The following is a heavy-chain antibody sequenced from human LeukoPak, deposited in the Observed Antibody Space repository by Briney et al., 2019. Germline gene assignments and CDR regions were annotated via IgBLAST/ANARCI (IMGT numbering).Heavy chain of an antibody. CDR2: IIPIFGTA. CDR1: GGTFSSYA. D-gene: IGHD2-2*01. CDR3: ARDRDCSSTSCYVSGDYYYYYYCMDV. J-gene: IGHJ6*03. V-gene: IGHV1-69*13. Sequence: SVKVSCKASGGTFSSYAISWVRQAPGQGLEWMGGIIPIFGTANYAQKFQGRVTITADESTSTAYMELSSLRSEDTAVYYCARDRDCSSTSCYVSGDYYYYYYCMDVWGKGTTVTVSS.